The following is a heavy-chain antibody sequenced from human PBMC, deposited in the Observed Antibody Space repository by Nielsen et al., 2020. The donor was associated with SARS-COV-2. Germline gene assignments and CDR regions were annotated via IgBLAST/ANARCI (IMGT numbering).Heavy chain of an antibody. CDR2: ISYDGSNK. Sequence: GGSLRLSCAASGFTFSSYGMHWVRQAPGKGLEWVAVISYDGSNKYYADSVKGRFTISRDNAKNSLYLQMNSLRAEDTALYYCAKISYPGDYWGQGTLVTVSS. CDR3: AKISYPGDY. V-gene: IGHV3-30*18. D-gene: IGHD3-3*01. CDR1: GFTFSSYG. J-gene: IGHJ4*02.